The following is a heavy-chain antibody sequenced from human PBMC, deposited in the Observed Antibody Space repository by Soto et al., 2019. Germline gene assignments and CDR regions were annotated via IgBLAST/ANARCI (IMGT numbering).Heavy chain of an antibody. D-gene: IGHD3-3*01. CDR2: ISGSGGTT. J-gene: IGHJ6*02. CDR3: ASPEGVYDSPTRDV. V-gene: IGHV3-23*01. Sequence: GGSLRLSCAASGFTFSSYAMSWVRQAPGKGLEWVSAISGSGGTTYYADAVKGRFTICRDNSKNTLYLQMNSLRAEDTAVYYCASPEGVYDSPTRDVWGQGTTFTVSS. CDR1: GFTFSSYA.